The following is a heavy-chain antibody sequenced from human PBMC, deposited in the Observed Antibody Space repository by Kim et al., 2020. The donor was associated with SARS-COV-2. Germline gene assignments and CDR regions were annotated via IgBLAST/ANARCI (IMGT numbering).Heavy chain of an antibody. V-gene: IGHV3-21*01. CDR2: ISSSSSYI. Sequence: GGSLRLSCAASGFNFSACRMSWVRQAPGKGLEWVSYISSSSSYIYYADSVKGRFTISRDNAKNSLYLQMNNLRADDTAVYYCARDRAGLVVVVRATGDV. D-gene: IGHD2-15*01. J-gene: IGHJ6*01. CDR3: ARDRAGLVVVVRATGDV. CDR1: GFNFSACR.